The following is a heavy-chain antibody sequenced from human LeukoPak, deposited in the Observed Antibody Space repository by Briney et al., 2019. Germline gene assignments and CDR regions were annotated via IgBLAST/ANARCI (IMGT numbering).Heavy chain of an antibody. J-gene: IGHJ4*02. CDR2: ISSSSSYI. Sequence: PGGSLRLSCAASGFTFSSYSMNWVRQAPGKGLEWVSSISSSSSYIYYADSVKGRFTISRDNAKNSLYLQMNSLRAEDTAVYYCARSQLQVNYYDSSGPIYYFDYWGQGTLVTVSS. CDR1: GFTFSSYS. CDR3: ARSQLQVNYYDSSGPIYYFDY. D-gene: IGHD3-22*01. V-gene: IGHV3-21*01.